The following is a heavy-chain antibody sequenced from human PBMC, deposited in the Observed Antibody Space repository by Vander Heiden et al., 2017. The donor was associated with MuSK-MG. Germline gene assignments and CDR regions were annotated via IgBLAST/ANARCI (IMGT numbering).Heavy chain of an antibody. CDR3: ARLGQSRGSYYYYGMDV. D-gene: IGHD3-10*01. J-gene: IGHJ6*02. V-gene: IGHV5-51*01. Sequence: EEQLVQSGAEVKKPGESLKISCKGSGYSFTSYWIGRVRQMPGKGLEWMGFIYPGDSDTRDSPSFQGQVTISADKSISTAYLQWSSLKASDTAMYYCARLGQSRGSYYYYGMDVWGQGTTVTVSS. CDR2: IYPGDSDT. CDR1: GYSFTSYW.